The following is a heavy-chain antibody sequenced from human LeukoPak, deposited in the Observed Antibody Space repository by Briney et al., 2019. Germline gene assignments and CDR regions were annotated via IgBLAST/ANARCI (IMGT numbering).Heavy chain of an antibody. CDR1: GGSISSYY. V-gene: IGHV4-59*01. CDR3: ARRGSGLNWFDP. Sequence: KPSETLSLTCPVSGGSISSYYWSWIRQPPGKGLEWIGYIYYSGSTNYNPSLKSRVTISVDTSKNQFSLKLSSVTAADTAVYYCARRGSGLNWFDPWGQGTLVTVSS. CDR2: IYYSGST. J-gene: IGHJ5*02. D-gene: IGHD6-19*01.